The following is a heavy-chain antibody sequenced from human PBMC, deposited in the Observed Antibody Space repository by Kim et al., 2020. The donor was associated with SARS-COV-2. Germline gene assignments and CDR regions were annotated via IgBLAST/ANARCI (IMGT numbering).Heavy chain of an antibody. CDR1: GGSISSYY. D-gene: IGHD3-3*01. Sequence: SETLSLTCTVSGGSISSYYWSWIRQPPGKGLEWIGYIYYSGSTNYNPSLKSRVTISVDTSKNQMSLKLSAVTAADPAVYYCARDHREWLQYTANWYFDLWGRGTLVTVSS. J-gene: IGHJ2*01. CDR3: ARDHREWLQYTANWYFDL. V-gene: IGHV4-59*01. CDR2: IYYSGST.